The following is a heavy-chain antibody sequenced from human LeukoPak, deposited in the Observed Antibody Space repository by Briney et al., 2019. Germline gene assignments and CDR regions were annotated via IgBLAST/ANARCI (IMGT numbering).Heavy chain of an antibody. Sequence: PGGSLRLSCAASGFTFSSYAMSWVRQATGKGLEWVSAISGSGGSTYYADSVKGRFTISRDNSKYALYLQMNSLRDEDTAVYYCAKHHCRSTSCYTLNWFDPGGQGTLVTVPS. CDR3: AKHHCRSTSCYTLNWFDP. D-gene: IGHD2-2*02. J-gene: IGHJ5*02. CDR2: ISGSGGST. CDR1: GFTFSSYA. V-gene: IGHV3-23*01.